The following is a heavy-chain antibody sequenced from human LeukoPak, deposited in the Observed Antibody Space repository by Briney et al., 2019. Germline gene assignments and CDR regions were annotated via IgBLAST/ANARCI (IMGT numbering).Heavy chain of an antibody. Sequence: GGSLRLSCAASGFAFSSYAMHWVRQAPGKGLEWVAVISYDGSNKYYADSVKGRFTISRDNSKNTLYLQMNSLRAEDTAVYYCARGQRTGFTHAFDIWGQGTMVTVSS. CDR1: GFAFSSYA. J-gene: IGHJ3*02. CDR2: ISYDGSNK. CDR3: ARGQRTGFTHAFDI. V-gene: IGHV3-30*04. D-gene: IGHD3/OR15-3a*01.